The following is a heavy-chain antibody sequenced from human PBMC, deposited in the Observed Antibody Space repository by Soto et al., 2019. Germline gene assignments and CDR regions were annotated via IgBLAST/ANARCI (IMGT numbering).Heavy chain of an antibody. V-gene: IGHV3-11*01. Sequence: GGSLRLSCAASGFTFSDYYMSWIRQAPGKGLEWVSYISSSGSTIYYADSVKGRFTISRDNAKNSLYLQMNSLRAEDTAVYYCARSRTGDFDYYYYMDVWGKGTTVTVSS. J-gene: IGHJ6*03. CDR2: ISSSGSTI. CDR3: ARSRTGDFDYYYYMDV. CDR1: GFTFSDYY. D-gene: IGHD7-27*01.